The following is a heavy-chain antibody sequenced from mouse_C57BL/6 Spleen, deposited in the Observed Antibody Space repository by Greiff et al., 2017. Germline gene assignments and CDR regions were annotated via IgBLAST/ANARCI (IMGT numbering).Heavy chain of an antibody. V-gene: IGHV1-26*01. CDR1: GYTFTDYY. CDR3: ARRGFTTVVADAMDY. J-gene: IGHJ4*01. Sequence: VQLQQSGPELVKPGASVKISCKASGYTFTDYYMNWVKQSHGKSLEWIGDINPNNGGTSYNQKFKGKATLTVDKSSSTAYMELRSLTSEDSAVYYCARRGFTTVVADAMDYWGQGTSVTVSS. D-gene: IGHD1-1*01. CDR2: INPNNGGT.